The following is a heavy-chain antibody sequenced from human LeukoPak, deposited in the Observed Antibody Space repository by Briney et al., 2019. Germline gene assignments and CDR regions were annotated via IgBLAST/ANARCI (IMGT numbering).Heavy chain of an antibody. Sequence: PGGSLRLSCAPSGLTFSTYSMNWARQAPGKGLEWVAYIKQDGSEKYYVDSVKGRFTISRDNAKNSLYLQMNSLRAEDTAVYYCASEYSSSSGSDYWGRGTLVTVS. J-gene: IGHJ4*02. D-gene: IGHD6-6*01. CDR1: GLTFSTYS. CDR2: IKQDGSEK. CDR3: ASEYSSSSGSDY. V-gene: IGHV3-7*01.